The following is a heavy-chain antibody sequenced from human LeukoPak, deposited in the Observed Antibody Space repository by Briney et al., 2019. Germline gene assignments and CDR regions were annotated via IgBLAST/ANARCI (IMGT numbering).Heavy chain of an antibody. CDR2: INAGNGNT. CDR1: GYSFTSYV. J-gene: IGHJ3*02. V-gene: IGHV1-3*01. D-gene: IGHD6-13*01. Sequence: ASVKVSCKASGYSFTSYVMHWVRQAPGQRLEWMGWINAGNGNTKYSQKFQGRVTMTTDTSTSTAYMELRSLRSDDTAVYYCARVGSSNDAFDIWGQGTMVTVSS. CDR3: ARVGSSNDAFDI.